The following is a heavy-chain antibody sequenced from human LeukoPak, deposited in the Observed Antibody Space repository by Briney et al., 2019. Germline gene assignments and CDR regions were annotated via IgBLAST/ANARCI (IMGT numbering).Heavy chain of an antibody. CDR1: GFTFSAYG. CDR2: ISHDGTNK. V-gene: IGHV3-30*18. J-gene: IGHJ4*02. D-gene: IGHD6-13*01. CDR3: AKRMGPSIAATDLDY. Sequence: PGRSLRLSCAASGFTFSAYGMYWVRQAPGKGLEWVAVISHDGTNKYYADSVKGRFTISRDNSKNTLYLQLNSLRAEDTAVYYCAKRMGPSIAATDLDYWGQGTLVTVSS.